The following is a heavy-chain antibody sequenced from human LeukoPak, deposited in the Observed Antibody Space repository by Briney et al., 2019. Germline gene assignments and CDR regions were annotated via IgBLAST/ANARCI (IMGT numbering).Heavy chain of an antibody. D-gene: IGHD2-15*01. CDR3: ARGVVAATSFNWFDP. J-gene: IGHJ5*02. CDR1: GGSFSGYY. Sequence: SETLSLTCAVYGGSFSGYYWSWIRQSPGKGLEWIGEINHSGSINDNPSLKSRVTISVDTSKNQFSLKLRSVTAADTAVYYCARGVVAATSFNWFDPWGQGTLVTVSS. CDR2: INHSGSI. V-gene: IGHV4-34*01.